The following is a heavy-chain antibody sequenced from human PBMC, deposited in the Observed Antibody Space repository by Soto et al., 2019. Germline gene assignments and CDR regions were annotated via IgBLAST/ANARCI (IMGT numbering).Heavy chain of an antibody. J-gene: IGHJ6*02. CDR2: MYNTGST. V-gene: IGHV4-59*02. CDR3: ARDLWGYCGADCYPLDV. CDR1: GRTVSNYS. Sequence: PSDTLSPTSINFGRTVSNYSCSRLRPPPGKGLEWIGYMYNTGSTIYNPSLKSRVTISVDTSKNQFSLKLNSVTAADTAVYYCARDLWGYCGADCYPLDVWGQGTTVTVS. D-gene: IGHD2-21*02.